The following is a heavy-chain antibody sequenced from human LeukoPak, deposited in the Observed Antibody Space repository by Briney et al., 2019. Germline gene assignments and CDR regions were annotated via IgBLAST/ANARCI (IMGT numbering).Heavy chain of an antibody. D-gene: IGHD5-18*01. CDR2: INPNSGGT. Sequence: ASVKVSCKASGYTFTGYYMHWVRQAPGQGLEWIGRINPNSGGTNYAQKFQGRVTMTRDTSISTAYMELSRLRSDDTAVYYCARDLRRGYSYGGGVWGKGTTVTVSS. V-gene: IGHV1-2*06. CDR3: ARDLRRGYSYGGGV. CDR1: GYTFTGYY. J-gene: IGHJ6*04.